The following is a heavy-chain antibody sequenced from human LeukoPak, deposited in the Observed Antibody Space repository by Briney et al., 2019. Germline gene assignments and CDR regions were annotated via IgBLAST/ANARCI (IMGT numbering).Heavy chain of an antibody. D-gene: IGHD1-26*01. Sequence: GGSLRLSCAASGFTFSRYSMNWVRQAPGKGLEWVSYISSSSRTKYYADSVKGRFTISRDNAKNSLYLQMNSLRAEDTAVYYCAREVVNEWELYDYWGQGTLVTVSS. CDR1: GFTFSRYS. J-gene: IGHJ4*02. CDR3: AREVVNEWELYDY. CDR2: ISSSSRTK. V-gene: IGHV3-48*01.